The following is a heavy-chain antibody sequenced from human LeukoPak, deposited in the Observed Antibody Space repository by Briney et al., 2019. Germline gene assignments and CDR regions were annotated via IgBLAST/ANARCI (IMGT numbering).Heavy chain of an antibody. Sequence: ASVKVSCKASGYTFTSYGISWVRQAPGQGLEWMGWISAYNGNTNYAQKLQGRVTMTTDTSTSTAYMELRSLRSDDTAVYYCARDLALTIFGVVNWFDPWGQGTLVTVSS. CDR1: GYTFTSYG. J-gene: IGHJ5*02. CDR2: ISAYNGNT. V-gene: IGHV1-18*01. CDR3: ARDLALTIFGVVNWFDP. D-gene: IGHD3-3*01.